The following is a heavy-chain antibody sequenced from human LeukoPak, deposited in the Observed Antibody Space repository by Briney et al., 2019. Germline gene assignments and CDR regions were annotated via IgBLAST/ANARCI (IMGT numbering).Heavy chain of an antibody. V-gene: IGHV5-51*01. CDR2: IYPGDSRT. J-gene: IGHJ4*02. Sequence: GEPLKISCKGSGYSFATYWIGWVRRMPGKGLEWMVIIYPGDSRTTYSPSFQGQVTISADKSISTAYLQWSSLKASDTAIYYCVRHLSDITSCPNYWGPGTLVTVAS. CDR1: GYSFATYW. D-gene: IGHD2-2*01. CDR3: VRHLSDITSCPNY.